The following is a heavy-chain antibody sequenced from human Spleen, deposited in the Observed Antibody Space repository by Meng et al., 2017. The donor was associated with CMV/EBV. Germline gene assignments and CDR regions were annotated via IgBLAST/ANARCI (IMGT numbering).Heavy chain of an antibody. Sequence: GESLKISCAASGFTFDDYAMHWVRQAPGKGLEWVSLISWDGGSTYYADSVKGRFTISRDNSKNTLYLQMNSLRVEDTAVYFCALEAYFGSGRSFDHWGPGTLVTVSS. D-gene: IGHD3-10*01. V-gene: IGHV3-43D*03. J-gene: IGHJ4*02. CDR1: GFTFDDYA. CDR2: ISWDGGST. CDR3: ALEAYFGSGRSFDH.